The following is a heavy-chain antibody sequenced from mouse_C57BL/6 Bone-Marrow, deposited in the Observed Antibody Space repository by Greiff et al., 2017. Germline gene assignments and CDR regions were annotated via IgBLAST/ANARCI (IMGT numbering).Heavy chain of an antibody. V-gene: IGHV1-81*01. Sequence: VQLQQSGAELARPGASVKLSCKASGYTFTSYGLSWVKQRTGQGLEWIGEIYPRSGNTYYNEKFKGKATLTADKSSSTAYMELRSLTSEDSAVYFCARSEVYYGSSFFDYWGQGTTLTVSS. CDR2: IYPRSGNT. J-gene: IGHJ2*01. D-gene: IGHD1-1*01. CDR3: ARSEVYYGSSFFDY. CDR1: GYTFTSYG.